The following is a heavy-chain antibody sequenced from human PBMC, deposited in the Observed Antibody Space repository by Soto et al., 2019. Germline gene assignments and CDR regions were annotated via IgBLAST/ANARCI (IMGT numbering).Heavy chain of an antibody. CDR1: GDSITSTSYF. J-gene: IGHJ4*02. CDR3: AKNLPRTGRFDY. V-gene: IGHV4-39*01. CDR2: IYYSGTT. Sequence: SEPLSLTGTLSGDSITSTSYFWTWVRQPPGKGLEWVGSIYYSGTTHYNPSLKSRVTISVDGSKNQFSLQMTSVTAADTAVYYCAKNLPRTGRFDYWGQGALVTVSS.